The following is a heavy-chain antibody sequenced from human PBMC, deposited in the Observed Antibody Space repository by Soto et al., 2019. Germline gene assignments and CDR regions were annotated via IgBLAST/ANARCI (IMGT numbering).Heavy chain of an antibody. CDR3: AKLLVTQMPYYYYGLDV. V-gene: IGHV3-23*01. Sequence: EVQLLESGGGLVQPGGSLSLSCGVSGFTFSKYAMSWVRQAPGKGLEWVSAINIGGDTTYYADSVKGRFTMSRDNSKNTLYLQMNSLRAEDTAVYYCAKLLVTQMPYYYYGLDVWGQGTTVTVSS. D-gene: IGHD2-21*02. CDR2: INIGGDTT. CDR1: GFTFSKYA. J-gene: IGHJ6*02.